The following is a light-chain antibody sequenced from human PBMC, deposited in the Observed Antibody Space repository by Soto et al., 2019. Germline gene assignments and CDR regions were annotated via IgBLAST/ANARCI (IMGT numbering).Light chain of an antibody. J-gene: IGKJ2*01. CDR3: QPYNSYSLYT. CDR1: QSISNW. V-gene: IGKV1-5*01. CDR2: DAS. Sequence: DIQMTQSPSTLSASVGDRVTITCRASQSISNWLAWYQQKPGKAPKLLIYDASSLGSGVPSRFSGSGSGTEFTLHISSLQPDDFATYYCQPYNSYSLYTFGQGTKLEIK.